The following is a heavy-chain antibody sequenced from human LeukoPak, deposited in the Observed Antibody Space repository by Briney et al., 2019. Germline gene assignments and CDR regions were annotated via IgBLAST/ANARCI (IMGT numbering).Heavy chain of an antibody. D-gene: IGHD3-22*01. V-gene: IGHV3-30*02. CDR1: EFTFRSYG. CDR2: IRYDGSNK. CDR3: ARGYYDSSGYSLTAPFDY. J-gene: IGHJ4*02. Sequence: GGSLRLSCAASEFTFRSYGMHWVRQAPGKGLEWVAFIRYDGSNKYYADSVKGRFTISRDNSRNTLYLQMNSLRAEDTAVYYCARGYYDSSGYSLTAPFDYWGQGTLVTVSS.